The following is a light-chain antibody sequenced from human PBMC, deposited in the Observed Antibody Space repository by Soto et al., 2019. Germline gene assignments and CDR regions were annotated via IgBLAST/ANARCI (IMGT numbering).Light chain of an antibody. CDR1: QSISRN. Sequence: EIVMTHSPATLSVSPWEIVTLSCRASQSISRNLAWYQQKPGQAPRLLIYAASTRPTGIPARFSGSGSGADFTLTISSLQSEDFAVYYCQQYDKWPLTFGGGTKVDIK. CDR2: AAS. J-gene: IGKJ4*01. V-gene: IGKV3D-15*01. CDR3: QQYDKWPLT.